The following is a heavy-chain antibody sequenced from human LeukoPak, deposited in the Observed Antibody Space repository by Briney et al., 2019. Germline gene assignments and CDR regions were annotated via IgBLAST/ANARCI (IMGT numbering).Heavy chain of an antibody. CDR3: AKDLGGYSYGYYFGY. CDR1: GFTFSSYE. CDR2: ISSSGSSI. J-gene: IGHJ4*02. Sequence: GGSLRLSCAASGFTFSSYEMNWVRQAPGRGLEWVSYISSSGSSIYYVDSVKGRFIISRDNSKNTLYLQMNSLRAEDTAVYYCAKDLGGYSYGYYFGYWGQGTLVTVSS. D-gene: IGHD5-18*01. V-gene: IGHV3-48*03.